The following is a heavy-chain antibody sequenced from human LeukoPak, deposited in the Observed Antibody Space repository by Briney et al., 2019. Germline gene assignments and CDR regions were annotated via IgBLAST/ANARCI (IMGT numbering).Heavy chain of an antibody. Sequence: SETLSLTCAVYGGSFSGYYWSWIRQPPGKGLEWIGEINHSGSTNYNPSLKSRVTISVDTSKNQFSLKLSSVTAADTAVYYCARGRGYSYGYLDYWGQGTLVTVSS. CDR3: ARGRGYSYGYLDY. V-gene: IGHV4-34*01. CDR1: GGSFSGYY. D-gene: IGHD5-18*01. J-gene: IGHJ4*02. CDR2: INHSGST.